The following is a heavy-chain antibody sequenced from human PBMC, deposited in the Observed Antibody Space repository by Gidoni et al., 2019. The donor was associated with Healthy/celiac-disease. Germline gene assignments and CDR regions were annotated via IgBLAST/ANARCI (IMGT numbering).Heavy chain of an antibody. CDR2: IYYSGST. V-gene: IGHV4-31*03. Sequence: QVQLQASGPGLVTPSQPLSLTCTVSGGSISRGGYYWSWIRQHPGKGLEWIGYIYYSGSTYYNPSLKSRVTISVDTSKNQFSLKLSSVTAADTAVYYCARDGRWYYDSSGTDAFDIWGQGTMVNVAS. CDR3: ARDGRWYYDSSGTDAFDI. J-gene: IGHJ3*02. CDR1: GGSISRGGYY. D-gene: IGHD3-22*01.